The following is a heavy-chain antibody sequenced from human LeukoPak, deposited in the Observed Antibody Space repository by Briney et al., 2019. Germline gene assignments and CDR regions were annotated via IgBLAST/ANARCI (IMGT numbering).Heavy chain of an antibody. D-gene: IGHD1-1*01. J-gene: IGHJ5*02. V-gene: IGHV3-23*01. CDR1: GFYFSSYD. CDR2: ISGSDDST. CDR3: ICEHQLLSWFDP. Sequence: PGGSLRLSCAASGFYFSSYDMSWVRQAPGKGPEWVSAISGSDDSTYYADSVKGRFTISRDNSKNTLSLQMNSLRVEDTAVYYCICEHQLLSWFDPWGQGTLVTVSS.